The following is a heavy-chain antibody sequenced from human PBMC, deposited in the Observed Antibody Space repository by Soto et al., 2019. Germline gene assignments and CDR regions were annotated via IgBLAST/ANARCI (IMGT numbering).Heavy chain of an antibody. D-gene: IGHD6-6*01. CDR3: ARDPVPQGSSERFDY. V-gene: IGHV3-48*01. J-gene: IGHJ4*02. Sequence: EVHLVESGGGLVQPGGSLRLSCAASGFTFSSYSMNWVRQAPGKGLEWVSYISSSSSTIYYADSVKGRFTISRDNAKNSLYLQMNSLRAEDTAVYYCARDPVPQGSSERFDYWGQGTLVTVSS. CDR2: ISSSSSTI. CDR1: GFTFSSYS.